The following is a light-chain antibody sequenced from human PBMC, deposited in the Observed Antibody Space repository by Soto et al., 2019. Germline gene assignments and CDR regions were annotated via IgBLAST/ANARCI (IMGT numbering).Light chain of an antibody. CDR1: QALSNY. Sequence: DIQLTQSPSVLSASVGDTVTITCRASQALSNYLALYQQKPGKAPDLLIYSASTLQSWVPWRFSGSGSETEFSLTIRALQPQDFATYYCQLLSRYPLTFVGGTKVDI. CDR3: QLLSRYPLT. J-gene: IGKJ4*01. CDR2: SAS. V-gene: IGKV1-9*01.